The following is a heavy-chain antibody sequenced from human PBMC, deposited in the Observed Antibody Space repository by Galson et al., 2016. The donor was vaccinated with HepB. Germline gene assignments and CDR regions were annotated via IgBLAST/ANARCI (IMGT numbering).Heavy chain of an antibody. CDR3: ARGGFVEFDS. D-gene: IGHD3-3*01. CDR2: IYSSGTT. V-gene: IGHV4-59*01. Sequence: SETLSLTCTVSGGSMKDYFWSWIRQTPGKGLEWVGYIYSSGTTNYNSSLKNRLTISLDMSKNQFSLRLTSVTSADTAVYFCARGGFVEFDSWGQGTLVTVSS. J-gene: IGHJ4*02. CDR1: GGSMKDYF.